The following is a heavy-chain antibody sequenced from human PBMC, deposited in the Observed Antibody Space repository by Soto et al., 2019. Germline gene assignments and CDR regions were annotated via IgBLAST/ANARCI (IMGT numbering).Heavy chain of an antibody. CDR3: ARDGSHGMDV. Sequence: QVPLQESGPGLVKPSETLSLTCTVYGGSVNTDAYYWTWIRQPPGKGLVWIGNIFYTGTTNYNPSLRSRVTKSVDPSKHQFSLKLTSVTAADAAVYYCARDGSHGMDVWGQGTTVTVSS. J-gene: IGHJ6*02. CDR2: IFYTGTT. CDR1: GGSVNTDAYY. V-gene: IGHV4-61*08.